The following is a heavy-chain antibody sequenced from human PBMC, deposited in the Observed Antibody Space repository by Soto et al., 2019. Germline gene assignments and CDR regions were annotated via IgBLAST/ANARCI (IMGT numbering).Heavy chain of an antibody. CDR2: ISYDGSNK. D-gene: IGHD3-16*01. V-gene: IGHV3-30-3*01. Sequence: GGSMILSCAAAGVTFSSYSMRWVRQDQGKGLEWVAVISYDGSNKYYADSVKGRFTISRDNSKNTLYLQMNSLRAEDTAVYYCAREKMTTLPQEHYGMDVWVQGTTVTGSS. J-gene: IGHJ6*02. CDR3: AREKMTTLPQEHYGMDV. CDR1: GVTFSSYS.